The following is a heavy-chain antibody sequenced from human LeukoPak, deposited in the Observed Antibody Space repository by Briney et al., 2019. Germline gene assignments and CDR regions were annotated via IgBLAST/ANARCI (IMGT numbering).Heavy chain of an antibody. V-gene: IGHV3-30*04. CDR1: GFTFSSYA. CDR3: ARDWGYCSGGSCYSFDY. J-gene: IGHJ4*02. CDR2: ISYDGSNK. D-gene: IGHD2-15*01. Sequence: SGGSLRLSCAASGFTFSSYAMHWVRQAPGKGLEWVAVISYDGSNKYYADSVKGRFTISRDNSKNTLYLQMNSLRAEDTAVNYCARDWGYCSGGSCYSFDYWGQGTLVTVSS.